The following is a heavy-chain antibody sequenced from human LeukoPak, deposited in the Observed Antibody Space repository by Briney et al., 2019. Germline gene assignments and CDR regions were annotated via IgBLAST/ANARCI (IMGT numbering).Heavy chain of an antibody. Sequence: GGSLRLSCAASGFTFSSYSMSWVRQAPGKGLEWVSYISSSSSTIYYADSVKGRFTISRDNAKNSLYLQMNSLRAEDTAVYYCAREIRTTVTTYLFDYWGQGTLVTVSS. CDR1: GFTFSSYS. D-gene: IGHD4-17*01. CDR2: ISSSSSTI. V-gene: IGHV3-48*04. CDR3: AREIRTTVTTYLFDY. J-gene: IGHJ4*02.